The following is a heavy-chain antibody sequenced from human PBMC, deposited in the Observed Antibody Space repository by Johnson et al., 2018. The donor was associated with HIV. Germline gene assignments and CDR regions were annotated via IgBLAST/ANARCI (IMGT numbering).Heavy chain of an antibody. CDR1: GFTFSSYG. CDR3: AKSERAAAVPDAFDI. V-gene: IGHV3-30*18. D-gene: IGHD6-13*01. J-gene: IGHJ3*02. CDR2: ISYDGRDK. Sequence: QMLLVESGGGAVQPGRSLRLSCAASGFTFSSYGMHWVRQAPGTGLEWVAVISYDGRDKYYADSVKGRFTISRDNSKNTLYLQMNSLRAEDTAVYYCAKSERAAAVPDAFDIWGQGTMVTVSS.